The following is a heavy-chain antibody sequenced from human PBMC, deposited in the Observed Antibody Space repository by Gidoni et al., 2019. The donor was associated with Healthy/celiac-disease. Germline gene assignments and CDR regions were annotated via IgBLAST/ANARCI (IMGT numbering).Heavy chain of an antibody. CDR1: GGSISSSSYY. V-gene: IGHV4-39*01. D-gene: IGHD1-26*01. CDR2: IYYSGST. J-gene: IGHJ3*02. CDR3: ARRGASGSYYDLAFDI. Sequence: QLQLQESGPGLVKPSETLSLTCTVSGGSISSSSYYWGWIRQPPGKGLEWIGSIYYSGSTYYNPSLKSRVTISVDTSKNQFSLKLSSVTAADTAVYYCARRGASGSYYDLAFDIWGQGTMVTVSS.